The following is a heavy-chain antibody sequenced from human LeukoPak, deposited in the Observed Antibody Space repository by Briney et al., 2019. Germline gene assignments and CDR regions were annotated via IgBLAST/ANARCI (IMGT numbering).Heavy chain of an antibody. D-gene: IGHD3-22*01. V-gene: IGHV3-49*04. J-gene: IGHJ5*02. CDR2: IRSKAYGGTT. CDR3: TRESNDKVHHTWYYYESSGTNNWFDP. Sequence: GGSLRPACTASGFTFGDYSMSWVRQAPGKGLEWVGFIRSKAYGGTTEYAASVKGRLTISRDDSKSIAYLQMNSLKTEDTAVYYCTRESNDKVHHTWYYYESSGTNNWFDPWGQGTLVTVSS. CDR1: GFTFGDYS.